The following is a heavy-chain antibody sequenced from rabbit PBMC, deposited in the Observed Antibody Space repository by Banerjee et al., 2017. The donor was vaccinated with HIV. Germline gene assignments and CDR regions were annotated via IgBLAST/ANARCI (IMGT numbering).Heavy chain of an antibody. J-gene: IGHJ4*01. CDR1: GFDFSHYG. V-gene: IGHV1S47*01. CDR2: IDPIFTTT. CDR3: VRDQARMLDL. Sequence: QEQLVESGGGLVQPGGSLKLSCKASGFDFSHYGVSWVRQAPGKGLEWIGYIDPIFTTTHYASWVNGRFTISRDIDQNTLYLQLNSLTGADTATYFCVRDQARMLDLWGPGTLVTV.